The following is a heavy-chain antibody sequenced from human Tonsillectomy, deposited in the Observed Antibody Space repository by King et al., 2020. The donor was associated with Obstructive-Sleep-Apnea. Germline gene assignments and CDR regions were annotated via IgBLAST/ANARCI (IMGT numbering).Heavy chain of an antibody. J-gene: IGHJ4*02. V-gene: IGHV4-59*01. CDR3: AREYCSSTSCYADY. CDR2: IYYSGST. CDR1: GGSISSYY. Sequence: VQLQESGPGLVKPSETLSLTCTVSGGSISSYYWSWIRQPPGKGLEWIGYIYYSGSTNYNPSLTSRVTISVDTSKNQFSLKLSSVTAADTAVYYCAREYCSSTSCYADYWGQGTLVTVSS. D-gene: IGHD2-2*01.